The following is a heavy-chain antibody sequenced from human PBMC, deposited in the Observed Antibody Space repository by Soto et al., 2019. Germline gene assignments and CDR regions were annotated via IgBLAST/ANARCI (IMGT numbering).Heavy chain of an antibody. D-gene: IGHD2-21*02. CDR1: GFSVRTNY. CDR3: ARAGVTPDFFDY. J-gene: IGHJ4*02. Sequence: PGGSLRLSCAASGFSVRTNYMRWVRQSPGKGLEWVSVFESGGSIYYADSVKGRFIISRDYAKNTVYLQMNSLRAEDTAVYYCARAGVTPDFFDYWRQVTLVTVSS. V-gene: IGHV3-53*01. CDR2: FESGGSI.